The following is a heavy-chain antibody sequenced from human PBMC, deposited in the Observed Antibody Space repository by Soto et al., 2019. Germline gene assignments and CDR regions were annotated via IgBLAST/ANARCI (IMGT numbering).Heavy chain of an antibody. CDR1: GFTFSSYS. CDR2: ISSNYI. D-gene: IGHD6-19*01. J-gene: IGHJ5*02. V-gene: IGHV3-21*01. Sequence: EVQLVESGGGLVKPGGSLRLSCAASGFTFSSYSMNWVRQAPGKGLEWVSSISSNYIDYADSVKGRFTISRDNAKNSLYLQMNSMRAEDTAVYYCARGVAVAGSWYWFDPWGQGTLVTVSS. CDR3: ARGVAVAGSWYWFDP.